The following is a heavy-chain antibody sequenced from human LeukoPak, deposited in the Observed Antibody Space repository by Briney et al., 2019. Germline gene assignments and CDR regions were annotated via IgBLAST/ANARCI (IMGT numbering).Heavy chain of an antibody. Sequence: SETLSLTCTVSGGSISSYYWSWIRQPPGKGLEWIGYIYYSGSTNYNPSLKSRVTISVDTSKNQFSLKLSSVTAADTAVYYCARGNMTIPVRGDPYYYYYGMDVWGQGTTVTVSS. J-gene: IGHJ6*02. CDR2: IYYSGST. CDR1: GGSISSYY. D-gene: IGHD2-2*02. V-gene: IGHV4-59*08. CDR3: ARGNMTIPVRGDPYYYYYGMDV.